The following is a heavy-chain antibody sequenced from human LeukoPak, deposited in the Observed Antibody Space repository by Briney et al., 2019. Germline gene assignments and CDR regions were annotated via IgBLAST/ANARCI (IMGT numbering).Heavy chain of an antibody. D-gene: IGHD3-3*01. CDR1: GGSISSGAYY. CDR3: ARVRVLRFSLDV. J-gene: IGHJ6*04. CDR2: IYYSGSS. Sequence: SETLSLTCTVSGGSISSGAYYWSWIRQHPGKGLEWIGYIYYSGSSYYNPSLKSRVTISLDTSKNQFSLKLSSVTAADTAVYYCARVRVLRFSLDVWGKGTTVTVSS. V-gene: IGHV4-31*03.